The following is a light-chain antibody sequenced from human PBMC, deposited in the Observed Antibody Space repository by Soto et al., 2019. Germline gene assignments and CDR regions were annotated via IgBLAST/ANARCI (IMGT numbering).Light chain of an antibody. CDR1: SSDVGGYNY. CDR2: EVS. Sequence: QSALAQPASVSGSPGQSITISCTGTSSDVGGYNYVSWYQQHPGKAPKLMIYEVSNRPSGVSNRFSGSTSGSTASLTISGLQTEDEADYYCCSYVGASTYVFGTGTKVTVL. J-gene: IGLJ1*01. V-gene: IGLV2-14*01. CDR3: CSYVGASTYV.